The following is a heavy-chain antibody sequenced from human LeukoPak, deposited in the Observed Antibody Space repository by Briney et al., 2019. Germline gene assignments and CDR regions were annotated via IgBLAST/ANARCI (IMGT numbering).Heavy chain of an antibody. J-gene: IGHJ4*02. CDR1: GDSVGSTGVY. Sequence: SETLSLTCTVSGDSVGSTGVYWGWVRQPPGKGLEWIGSIYHSGSTYYNPSLKSRVTISVDTSKNQFSLKLSSVTAADTAVYYCVRVGRGSSSGLDQPFDYWGQGTLVTVSS. V-gene: IGHV4-39*07. CDR2: IYHSGST. CDR3: VRVGRGSSSGLDQPFDY. D-gene: IGHD6-6*01.